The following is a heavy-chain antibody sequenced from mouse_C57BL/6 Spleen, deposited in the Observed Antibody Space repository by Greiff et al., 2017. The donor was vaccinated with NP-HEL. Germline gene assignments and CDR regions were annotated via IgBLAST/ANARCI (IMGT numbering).Heavy chain of an antibody. CDR3: ARRRGAAQAPFAY. Sequence: VKLQESGPELVKPGASVKISCKASGYAFSSSWMNWVKQRPGKGLEWIGRIYPGDGDTNYSGKFKGKATLTADKSSSTAYMQLSSLTSEDSAVYFCARRRGAAQAPFAYWGQGTLVTVSA. J-gene: IGHJ3*01. D-gene: IGHD3-2*02. CDR2: IYPGDGDT. CDR1: GYAFSSSW. V-gene: IGHV1-82*01.